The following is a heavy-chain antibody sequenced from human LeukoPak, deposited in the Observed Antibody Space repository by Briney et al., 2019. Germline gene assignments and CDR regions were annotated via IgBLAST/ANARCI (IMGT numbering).Heavy chain of an antibody. Sequence: GGSLRLSCTGSGFNFGDYGLSWVRQAPGKGLEWVSIISSGSSAIFSADALKGRFTISRDDAKNLLYLDMNSLRAEDTAVYYCARGHTAVTRHFDFWGQGTLVTVSS. CDR3: ARGHTAVTRHFDF. V-gene: IGHV3-21*01. J-gene: IGHJ4*02. CDR1: GFNFGDYG. CDR2: ISSGSSAI. D-gene: IGHD4-17*01.